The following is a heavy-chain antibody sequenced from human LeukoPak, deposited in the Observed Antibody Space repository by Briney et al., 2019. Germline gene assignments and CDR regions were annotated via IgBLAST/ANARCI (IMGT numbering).Heavy chain of an antibody. D-gene: IGHD3-10*01. CDR3: ATSPIEGSIYYYYYGMDV. J-gene: IGHJ6*02. V-gene: IGHV1-69*13. CDR1: GGTFSSYA. Sequence: SVKVSCKASGGTFSSYAISWVRQAPGQRLEWMGGIIPIFGTANYAQKFQGRVTITADESTSTAYMELSSLRSEDTAVYYCATSPIEGSIYYYYYGMDVWGQGTTVTVSS. CDR2: IIPIFGTA.